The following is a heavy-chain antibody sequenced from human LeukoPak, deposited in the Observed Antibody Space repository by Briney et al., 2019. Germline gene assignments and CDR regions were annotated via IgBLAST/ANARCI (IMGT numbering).Heavy chain of an antibody. D-gene: IGHD3-9*01. V-gene: IGHV4-34*01. J-gene: IGHJ6*03. Sequence: PSETLSLTCAVYGGSFSGYYWSWIRQPPGKGLEWIGEINHSGSTNYNPSPKSRVTISVDTSKNQFSLKVISVTAADTAVYYCARFLAGTRHFHFYYYMDVWGKGTTVTISS. CDR3: ARFLAGTRHFHFYYYMDV. CDR1: GGSFSGYY. CDR2: INHSGST.